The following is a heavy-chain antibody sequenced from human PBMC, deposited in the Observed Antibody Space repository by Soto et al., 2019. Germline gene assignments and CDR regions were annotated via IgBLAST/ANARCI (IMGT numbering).Heavy chain of an antibody. Sequence: GASVKVSCKASGYTFTRSGISWVRQAPGQGPEWMGWISSYNVETNFAKTFKGRVTMTTDISMSTAYMELRTLRSDDTAFYYCAREGVAPYYYYGMDVWGQGTPVTVSS. CDR3: AREGVAPYYYYGMDV. J-gene: IGHJ6*02. D-gene: IGHD5-12*01. CDR1: GYTFTRSG. CDR2: ISSYNVET. V-gene: IGHV1-18*01.